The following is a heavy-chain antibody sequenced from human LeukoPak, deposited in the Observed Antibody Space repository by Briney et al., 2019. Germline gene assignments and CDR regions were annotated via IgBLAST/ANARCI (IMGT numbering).Heavy chain of an antibody. J-gene: IGHJ4*02. CDR2: ISSSSSTI. CDR3: VRDVYYAFDL. D-gene: IGHD3-22*01. V-gene: IGHV3-48*01. Sequence: GGSLRLSCAASGFTFSSHSMNWVRQAPGKGLEWVSYISSSSSTIYYADSVKGRFTISRDNAKNSLYLQMNSLRAEDTAVYYCVRDVYYAFDLWGQGALVTVSS. CDR1: GFTFSSHS.